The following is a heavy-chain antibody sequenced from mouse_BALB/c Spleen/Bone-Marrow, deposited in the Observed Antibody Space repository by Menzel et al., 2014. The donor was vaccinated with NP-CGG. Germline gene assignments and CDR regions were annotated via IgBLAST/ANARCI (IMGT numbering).Heavy chain of an antibody. Sequence: VQLQESGAELVKPGASVKMSCKASGYTFTSYWMHWVKQRPGQGLEWIGVIDPSDSYTSYNQKFQGKATITADTSSNTAYLQLSSLTSEDTAVYYCARYDYGVYFDYWGQGTTLTVSS. CDR3: ARYDYGVYFDY. V-gene: IGHV1-59*01. CDR2: IDPSDSYT. CDR1: GYTFTSYW. D-gene: IGHD2-4*01. J-gene: IGHJ2*01.